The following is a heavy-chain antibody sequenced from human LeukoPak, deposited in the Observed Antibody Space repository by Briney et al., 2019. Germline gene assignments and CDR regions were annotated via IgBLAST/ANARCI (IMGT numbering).Heavy chain of an antibody. J-gene: IGHJ4*02. V-gene: IGHV3-11*06. Sequence: GGSLRLSCAASGFTFSDYYMSWIRQAPGKGLEGVSYISSSSSYTNYADSVKGRFTISRDNAKNSLYLQMNSLRAEDAAVYYCARGYGDYEGDAPLDYWGQGTLVTVSS. CDR2: ISSSSSYT. CDR3: ARGYGDYEGDAPLDY. D-gene: IGHD4-17*01. CDR1: GFTFSDYY.